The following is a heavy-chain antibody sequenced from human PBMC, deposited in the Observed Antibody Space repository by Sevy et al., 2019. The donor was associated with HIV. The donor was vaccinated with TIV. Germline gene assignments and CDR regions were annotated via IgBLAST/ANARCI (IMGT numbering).Heavy chain of an antibody. D-gene: IGHD3-16*01. CDR1: GGSINSGDYS. Sequence: SETLSLTCTVSGGSINSGDYSWSWIRQHPEKGLEWIGYIFHTGSTYYNRSFKSRATISVDTSKNQFSLKLSLMTAADTAVYYCAREGTKGVWFDPWGQGTLVTVSS. CDR3: AREGTKGVWFDP. J-gene: IGHJ5*02. V-gene: IGHV4-31*03. CDR2: IFHTGST.